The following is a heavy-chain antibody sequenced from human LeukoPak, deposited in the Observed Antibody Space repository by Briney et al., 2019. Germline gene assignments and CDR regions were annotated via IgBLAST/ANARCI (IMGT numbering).Heavy chain of an antibody. Sequence: GGSLRLSCAASGLTFSAFWMHWVRQPPGKGLVWVALVKGDGTTTIYADSVKGRFTISRDNTKNTLYLQMNSLRADDSGVYYCATGPSYGYDYWGQGVLVTVSS. V-gene: IGHV3-74*01. D-gene: IGHD5-18*01. CDR1: GLTFSAFW. J-gene: IGHJ4*02. CDR3: ATGPSYGYDY. CDR2: VKGDGTTT.